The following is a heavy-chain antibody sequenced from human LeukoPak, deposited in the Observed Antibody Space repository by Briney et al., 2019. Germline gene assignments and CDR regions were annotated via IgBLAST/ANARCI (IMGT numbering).Heavy chain of an antibody. D-gene: IGHD2-2*01. CDR1: GFTFSSYA. CDR2: ISGSGGST. J-gene: IGHJ4*02. CDR3: AKGISGYCSSTSCSI. V-gene: IGHV3-23*01. Sequence: SGGSLRLSCAASGFTFSSYAMSWVRQAPGKGLEWVSAISGSGGSTYYADSVKGRFTISRDNSKNTLYLQMNSLRAEDTAVYYCAKGISGYCSSTSCSIWGQGTLVTVSS.